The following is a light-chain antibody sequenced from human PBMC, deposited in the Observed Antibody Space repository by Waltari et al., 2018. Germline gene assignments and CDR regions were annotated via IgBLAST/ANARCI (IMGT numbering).Light chain of an antibody. CDR2: EDT. V-gene: IGLV2-23*01. J-gene: IGLJ1*01. CDR3: CSRSYV. Sequence: VVSWYQQNPGKAPKLIIYEDTQRPSGVSSRFSGAKSGNTASLTISGFQAEDEGDYYCCSRSYVFGNGTKVTVL. CDR1: V.